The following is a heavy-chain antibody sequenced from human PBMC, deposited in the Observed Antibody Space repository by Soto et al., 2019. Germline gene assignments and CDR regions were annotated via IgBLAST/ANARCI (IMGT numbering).Heavy chain of an antibody. Sequence: QVQLVESGGGVVQPGRSPKLSCTTSGFTFSLYGMHWVRQAPGKGLEWRAVISFDAKNIYYADSVKGRFTISRDNSKTTLFLQMSHLRADDTAVYFCAKGSQAAAVLDHWGQGALVTVAS. CDR3: AKGSQAAAVLDH. CDR2: ISFDAKNI. V-gene: IGHV3-30*18. CDR1: GFTFSLYG. J-gene: IGHJ4*02. D-gene: IGHD6-25*01.